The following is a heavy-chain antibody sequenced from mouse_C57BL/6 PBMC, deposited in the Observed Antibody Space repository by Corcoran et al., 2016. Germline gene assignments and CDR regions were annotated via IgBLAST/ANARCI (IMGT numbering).Heavy chain of an antibody. CDR1: GYTFTTYG. CDR3: ARNGWLRQNFDV. CDR2: INTYSGVP. D-gene: IGHD2-2*01. Sequence: QIQLVQSGPELKKPGETVKISCKASGYTFTTYGMSWVKQAPGKGLKWMGWINTYSGVPTYADDFKGRFAFSLETSASTAYLQINNLKNEDTATYFCARNGWLRQNFDVWGTGTTVTVSS. J-gene: IGHJ1*03. V-gene: IGHV9-3*01.